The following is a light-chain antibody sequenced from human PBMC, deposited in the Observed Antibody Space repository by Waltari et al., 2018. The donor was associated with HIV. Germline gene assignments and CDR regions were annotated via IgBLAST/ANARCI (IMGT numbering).Light chain of an antibody. CDR3: SSYRSSSTPLWA. CDR1: SSDVGSYNY. Sequence: QSALTQPASVSGSPGQSITISCTGTSSDVGSYNYVSWYQQHPDKAPKLMIYEVSNRPSGVSNRFSGSKSDNTASLTISGLQAEDEADYYCSSYRSSSTPLWAFGGGTKLTVL. J-gene: IGLJ3*02. CDR2: EVS. V-gene: IGLV2-14*01.